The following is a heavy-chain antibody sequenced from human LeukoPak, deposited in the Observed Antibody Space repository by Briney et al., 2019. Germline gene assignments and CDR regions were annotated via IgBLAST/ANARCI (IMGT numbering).Heavy chain of an antibody. CDR3: AKGLEQLVDLGSDY. V-gene: IGHV3-23*01. J-gene: IGHJ4*02. CDR2: ISGSGGST. CDR1: GFTFSSYA. Sequence: PGGSLRLSCAASGFTFSSYAMSWVRQAPGKGLEWVSAISGSGGSTYYADSVKGRFTISRDNSKNTLYLQMNSLRAEDTAVYCCAKGLEQLVDLGSDYWGQGTLVTVSS. D-gene: IGHD6-13*01.